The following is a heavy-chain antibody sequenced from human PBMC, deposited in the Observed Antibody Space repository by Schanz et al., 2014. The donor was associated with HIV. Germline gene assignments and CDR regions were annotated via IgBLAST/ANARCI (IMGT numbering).Heavy chain of an antibody. CDR3: ASGVRGHYYYYAMDV. D-gene: IGHD3-16*01. CDR1: GFTFSNYW. CDR2: INSDGRSA. V-gene: IGHV3-74*02. Sequence: VQLVESGGGVVQPGRSLRLSCAASGFTFSNYWMHWVRQVPGKGLVWVSRINSDGRSANYADSVKGRFTISRDNAKNTLILQMNSLRAEDTAVYYCASGVRGHYYYYAMDVWGQGTTVTVSS. J-gene: IGHJ6*02.